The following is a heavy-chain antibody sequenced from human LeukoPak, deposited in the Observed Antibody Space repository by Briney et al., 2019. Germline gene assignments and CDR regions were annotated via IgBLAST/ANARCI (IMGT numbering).Heavy chain of an antibody. CDR1: GFTFSGCS. CDR3: ARERGVVPAAMFYY. V-gene: IGHV3-21*01. Sequence: GGSRGLSCADSGFTFSGCSMNWVRQAPGKRLEWVSSISSSSSYTYYADSVKGRFTISRDNAKNSLYLQMNSLRAEDTAVYYCARERGVVPAAMFYYWGQGTLVTVSS. J-gene: IGHJ4*02. CDR2: ISSSSSYT. D-gene: IGHD2-2*01.